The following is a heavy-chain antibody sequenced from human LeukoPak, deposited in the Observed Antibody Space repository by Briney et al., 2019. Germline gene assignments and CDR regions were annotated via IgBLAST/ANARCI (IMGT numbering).Heavy chain of an antibody. V-gene: IGHV3-7*01. D-gene: IGHD3-16*01. J-gene: IGHJ4*02. CDR2: INQNGREK. CDR3: ARSLGDD. CDR1: GLTFSTYW. Sequence: GGSLRFSCEVSGLTFSTYWMTWVRQAPGKGLEWVASINQNGREKYYVDSVKGRFTISRDNAKDSLYLQMNSLRDEDTAVYYCARSLGDDWGQGTLVTVSS.